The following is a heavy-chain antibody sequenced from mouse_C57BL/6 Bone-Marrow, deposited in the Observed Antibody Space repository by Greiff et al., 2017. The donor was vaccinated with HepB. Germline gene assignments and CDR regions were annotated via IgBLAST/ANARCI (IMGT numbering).Heavy chain of an antibody. CDR1: GFTFSDYG. D-gene: IGHD1-1*01. J-gene: IGHJ4*01. Sequence: EVKVVESGGGLVQPGGSLKLSCAASGFTFSDYGMAWVRQAPRKGPEWVAFISNLAYSIYYADTVTGRFTISIENAKNTLYLEMSSLRSEDTAMYYCARPYYYGSSYAMDYWGQGTSVTVSS. V-gene: IGHV5-15*01. CDR2: ISNLAYSI. CDR3: ARPYYYGSSYAMDY.